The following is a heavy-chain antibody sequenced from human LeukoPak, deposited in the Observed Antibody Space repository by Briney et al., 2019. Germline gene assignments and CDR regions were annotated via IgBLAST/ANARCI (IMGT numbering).Heavy chain of an antibody. J-gene: IGHJ3*02. CDR1: GGSISSYY. D-gene: IGHD6-13*01. CDR3: ARDPGIAAAGTGGAFDI. CDR2: IYYSGST. V-gene: IGHV4-59*01. Sequence: SETLSLTCTVSGGSISSYYWSWIRQPPWKGLEWIGYIYYSGSTNYNPSLKSRVTISVDTSKNQFSLKLSSVTAADTAVYYCARDPGIAAAGTGGAFDIWGQGTMVTVSS.